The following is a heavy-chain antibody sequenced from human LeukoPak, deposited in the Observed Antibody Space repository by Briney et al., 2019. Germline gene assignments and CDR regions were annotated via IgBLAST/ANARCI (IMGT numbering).Heavy chain of an antibody. CDR3: ARDPLTNGPPAY. D-gene: IGHD2-8*01. CDR2: VKHDGSEK. J-gene: IGHJ4*02. CDR1: GFTFSIYW. V-gene: IGHV3-7*01. Sequence: GGSLRLSCAASGFTFSIYWMSWVRQAPGKGLEWVANVKHDGSEKYCVDSVKGRFTISRDNVKNSLYLQMNGLRAEDTAVYYCARDPLTNGPPAYWGQGTLVTVSS.